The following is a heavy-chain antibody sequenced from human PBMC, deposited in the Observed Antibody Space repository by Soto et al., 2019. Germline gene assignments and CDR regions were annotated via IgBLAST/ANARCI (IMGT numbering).Heavy chain of an antibody. V-gene: IGHV3-30*18. CDR2: ISYDGSNK. CDR3: AKDLSYYGSGSYYYYYYGMDV. D-gene: IGHD3-10*01. CDR1: GFTFSSYD. J-gene: IGHJ6*02. Sequence: GGSLRLSCAASGFTFSSYDMHWVRQAPGKGLEWVAVISYDGSNKYYADSVKGRFTISRDNSKNTLYLQMNSLRAEDTAVYYCAKDLSYYGSGSYYYYYYGMDVWGQGTTVTVSS.